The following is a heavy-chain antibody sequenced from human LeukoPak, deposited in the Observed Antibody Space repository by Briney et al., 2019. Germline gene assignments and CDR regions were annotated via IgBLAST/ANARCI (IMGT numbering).Heavy chain of an antibody. CDR1: GYSFTSHW. Sequence: GESLKISCKGSGYSFTSHWIGWVRQMPGKGLEWMGIIYPGDSDTRYSPSFQGQVTISADKSISTAYLQWSSLKASDTAMYYCARLITMVRGVINYFDYWGQGTLVTVSS. D-gene: IGHD3-10*01. CDR3: ARLITMVRGVINYFDY. V-gene: IGHV5-51*01. CDR2: IYPGDSDT. J-gene: IGHJ4*02.